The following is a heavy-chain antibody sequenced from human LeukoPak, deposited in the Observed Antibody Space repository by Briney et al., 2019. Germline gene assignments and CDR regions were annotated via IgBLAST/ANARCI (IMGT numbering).Heavy chain of an antibody. CDR1: GGSFSSYY. Sequence: PSETLSLTCAVYGGSFSSYYWSWIRQPPGKGLEWIGEINDSGSTNYNPSLKSRVTISVATSKNQFSLKLSSVTAADTAVFYCARTTYDYNNYGWFDPWGQGTLVTVSS. D-gene: IGHD4-11*01. V-gene: IGHV4-34*01. CDR2: INDSGST. J-gene: IGHJ5*02. CDR3: ARTTYDYNNYGWFDP.